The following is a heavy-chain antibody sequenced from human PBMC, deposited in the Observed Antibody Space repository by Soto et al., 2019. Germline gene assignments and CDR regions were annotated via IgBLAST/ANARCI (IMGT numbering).Heavy chain of an antibody. CDR1: GGSISSSNYF. D-gene: IGHD3-3*01. V-gene: IGHV4-39*01. J-gene: IGHJ4*02. CDR2: IYYSGST. CDR3: VRSYDFWSGYYYYFDY. Sequence: HLQLQESGPGLVKPSETLSLSCTVSGGSISSSNYFWGWIRQPPGKGLEWIGSIYYSGSTYYNPSRGGRLALSFEPSRNQSYLKLRSVPAADTAVYYCVRSYDFWSGYYYYFDYWGQGTLVTVSS.